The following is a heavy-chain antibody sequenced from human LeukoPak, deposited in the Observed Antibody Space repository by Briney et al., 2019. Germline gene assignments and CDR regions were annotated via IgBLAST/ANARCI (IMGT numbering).Heavy chain of an antibody. J-gene: IGHJ4*02. V-gene: IGHV3-9*01. Sequence: PGGSLRLSCAASGFTFDDYAMHWVRQAPGKGLEWVSGISWNSGSIGYADSVKGRFTISRDNSKNTLYLQMNSLRAEDTAVYYCGLRFLEWYTFDYWGQGTLVTVSS. CDR1: GFTFDDYA. CDR3: GLRFLEWYTFDY. CDR2: ISWNSGSI. D-gene: IGHD3-3*01.